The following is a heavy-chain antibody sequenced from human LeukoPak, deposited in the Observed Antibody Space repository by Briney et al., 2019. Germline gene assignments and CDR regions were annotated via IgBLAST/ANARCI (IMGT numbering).Heavy chain of an antibody. V-gene: IGHV4-38-2*01. D-gene: IGHD3-16*01. Sequence: SETLSLTCAVSGYPISTGYFWGWIRQSPGQGLEWIGSIFHTGSTSYNPSFKRRATLSVDTSKNEFSLKLTSVNATDTAIYYCASPRGTYIDYWGQGILATVSS. CDR3: ASPRGTYIDY. CDR2: IFHTGST. CDR1: GYPISTGYF. J-gene: IGHJ4*02.